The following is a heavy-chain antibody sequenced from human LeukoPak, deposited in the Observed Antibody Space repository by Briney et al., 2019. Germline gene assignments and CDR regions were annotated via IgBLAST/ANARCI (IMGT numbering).Heavy chain of an antibody. CDR1: GGSISSYY. J-gene: IGHJ5*02. CDR3: ARGRDWFDP. CDR2: IYYSGST. Sequence: PSETLSLTRTVSGGSISSYYWSWIRQPPGKGLEWLGYIYYSGSTNYNPSLKSRVTISVDTSKNQFSLKLSSVTAADTAVYYCARGRDWFDPWGQGTLVTVSS. V-gene: IGHV4-59*01. D-gene: IGHD5-24*01.